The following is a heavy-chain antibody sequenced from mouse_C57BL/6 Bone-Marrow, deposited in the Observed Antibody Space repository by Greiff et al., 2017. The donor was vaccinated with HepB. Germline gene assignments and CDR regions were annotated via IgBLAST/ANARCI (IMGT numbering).Heavy chain of an antibody. Sequence: LQESGAELARPGASVKLSCKASGSPFPSYGISWLKQRTGQGLEWIGEIYPRSGNTYYNEKFKGKATLTADKSSSTAYMELRSLTSEDSAVYFCARSCYWAMDYWGQGTSVTVSS. CDR3: ARSCYWAMDY. J-gene: IGHJ4*01. CDR2: IYPRSGNT. CDR1: GSPFPSYG. D-gene: IGHD1-1*01. V-gene: IGHV1-81*01.